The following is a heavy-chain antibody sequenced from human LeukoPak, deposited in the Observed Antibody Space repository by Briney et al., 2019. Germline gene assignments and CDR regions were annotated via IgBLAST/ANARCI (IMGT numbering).Heavy chain of an antibody. D-gene: IGHD6-19*01. CDR1: GGSFSDYY. Sequence: KPSETLSLTCAVYGGSFSDYYWTWIRQPPGKGLEWIGETNHRGSTHYNPSLKSRVTISVDTSKKQFSLKLSSVTAADTAVYYCATYSTGFDIWGQGTVVTVSS. CDR2: TNHRGST. CDR3: ATYSTGFDI. J-gene: IGHJ3*02. V-gene: IGHV4-34*01.